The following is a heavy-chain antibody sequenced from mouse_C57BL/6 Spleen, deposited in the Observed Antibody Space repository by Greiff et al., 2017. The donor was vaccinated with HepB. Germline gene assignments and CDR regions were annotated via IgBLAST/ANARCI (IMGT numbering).Heavy chain of an antibody. Sequence: EVQLQESGPELVKPGASVKISCKASGYSFTGYYMNWVKQSPEKSLEWIGEINPSTGGTTYNQKFKAKATLTVDKSSSTAYMQLKSLTSEDSAVYYCARLDYGSFDYWGQGTTLTVSS. CDR2: INPSTGGT. CDR1: GYSFTGYY. J-gene: IGHJ2*01. D-gene: IGHD1-1*01. V-gene: IGHV1-42*01. CDR3: ARLDYGSFDY.